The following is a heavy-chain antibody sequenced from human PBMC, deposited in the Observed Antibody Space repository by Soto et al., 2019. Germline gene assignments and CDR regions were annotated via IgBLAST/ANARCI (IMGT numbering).Heavy chain of an antibody. CDR1: GYTFTRYY. Sequence: GASVKVSCKASGYTFTRYYINWVRQATGQGLEWMGWMNPNSGNTGYAQKFQGRVTMTRNTSISTAYMELSSLRSEDTAVYYCAREHSSSWRFDYWGQGTLVTVSS. D-gene: IGHD6-13*01. V-gene: IGHV1-8*01. CDR3: AREHSSSWRFDY. J-gene: IGHJ4*02. CDR2: MNPNSGNT.